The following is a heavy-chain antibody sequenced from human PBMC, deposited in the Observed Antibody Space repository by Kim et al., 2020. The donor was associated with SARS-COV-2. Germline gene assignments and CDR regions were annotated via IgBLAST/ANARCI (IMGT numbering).Heavy chain of an antibody. J-gene: IGHJ4*02. V-gene: IGHV4-31*03. CDR3: ARVLQLWFPFDY. Sequence: SETLSLTCTVSGGSISSGGYYWSWIRQHPGKGLEWIGYIYYSGSTYYNPSLKSRVTISVDTSKNQFSLKLSSVTAADTAVYYCARVLQLWFPFDYWGQGTLVTVSS. CDR2: IYYSGST. D-gene: IGHD5-18*01. CDR1: GGSISSGGYY.